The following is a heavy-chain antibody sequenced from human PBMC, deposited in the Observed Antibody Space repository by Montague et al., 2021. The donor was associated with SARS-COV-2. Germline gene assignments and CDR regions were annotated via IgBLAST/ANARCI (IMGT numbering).Heavy chain of an antibody. D-gene: IGHD3-3*01. J-gene: IGHJ6*02. CDR1: GGFVSGGSYY. Sequence: SETLSLTCIVSGGFVSGGSYYWSWIRQPPGKGLEWIGYIYYSGSTNYXXXLKSRVTISVDTSKNQFSLKLSSVTAADTAVYYCARDPWRITIFGVVTRYGMDVWGQGTTVTVSS. CDR2: IYYSGST. CDR3: ARDPWRITIFGVVTRYGMDV. V-gene: IGHV4-61*01.